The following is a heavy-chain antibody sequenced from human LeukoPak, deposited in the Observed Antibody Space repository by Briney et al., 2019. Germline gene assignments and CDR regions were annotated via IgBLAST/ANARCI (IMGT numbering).Heavy chain of an antibody. D-gene: IGHD6-13*01. CDR3: AGDQSPGIAAA. CDR1: GFTFSSYA. V-gene: IGHV3-30-3*01. CDR2: ISYDGSNK. Sequence: GGSLRLSWAAAGFTFSSYAMHWVRQAPGKGLEWVAVISYDGSNKYYADSVKGRFTISRGNSKNTLYLQMNSLRAEDTAVYYCAGDQSPGIAAAWGQGTLVTVSS. J-gene: IGHJ4*02.